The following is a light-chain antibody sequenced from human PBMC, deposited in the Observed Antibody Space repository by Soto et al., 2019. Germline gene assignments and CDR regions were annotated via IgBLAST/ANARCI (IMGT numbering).Light chain of an antibody. CDR1: SSNIGNNF. CDR2: QNN. Sequence: QSVLTQPPSVAAAPGQKGTISRSGGSSNIGNNFVSWYQQLPGTAPKHLIYQNNKRPSGIPDRFSGSKSGTSATLAITGLQTGDEADYYCGTWDSSLSAGVFGTGTKVTVL. J-gene: IGLJ1*01. CDR3: GTWDSSLSAGV. V-gene: IGLV1-51*02.